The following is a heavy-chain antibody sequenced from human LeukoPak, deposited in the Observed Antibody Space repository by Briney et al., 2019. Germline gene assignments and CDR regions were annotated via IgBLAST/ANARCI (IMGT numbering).Heavy chain of an antibody. CDR2: IIPIFGTA. D-gene: IGHD5-18*01. J-gene: IGHJ3*02. CDR3: ARDRKRSLWDTAMIDAFDI. Sequence: ASVKVSCKASGGTFSSYAISWVRQAPGQGLEWMGGIIPIFGTANYAQKFQGRVTITTDESTSTAYMELSSLRSEDTAVYYCARDRKRSLWDTAMIDAFDIWGQGTMVTVSS. V-gene: IGHV1-69*05. CDR1: GGTFSSYA.